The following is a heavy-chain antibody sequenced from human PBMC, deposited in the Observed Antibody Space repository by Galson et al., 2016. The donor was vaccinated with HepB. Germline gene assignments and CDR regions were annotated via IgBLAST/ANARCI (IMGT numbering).Heavy chain of an antibody. Sequence: SLRLSCAASGLTFSSYSMNWVRQAPGKGLEWVSFMSSSSRFIFYADSVKGRFTISRDNAKNSLFLQMNSLRAEDTALYYWVGAADSSGWFPSFDAFDLWGQGTMVTVSS. CDR3: VGAADSSGWFPSFDAFDL. D-gene: IGHD6-19*01. V-gene: IGHV3-21*01. CDR1: GLTFSSYS. J-gene: IGHJ3*01. CDR2: MSSSSRFI.